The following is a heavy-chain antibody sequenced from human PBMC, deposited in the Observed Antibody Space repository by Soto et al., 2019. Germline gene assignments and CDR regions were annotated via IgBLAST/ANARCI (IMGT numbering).Heavy chain of an antibody. Sequence: SETLSLTCTVSGGSVRSSGYYWAWIRQPPGKGLEWIGSFYSSGKTYSNPSLKSRVTMSDDTSKNQLSLRLSSVTAADTAVYYCERIILDFTEPFEYWGKGSLVT. CDR3: ERIILDFTEPFEY. V-gene: IGHV4-39*01. D-gene: IGHD3-10*01. J-gene: IGHJ4*02. CDR1: GGSVRSSGYY. CDR2: FYSSGKT.